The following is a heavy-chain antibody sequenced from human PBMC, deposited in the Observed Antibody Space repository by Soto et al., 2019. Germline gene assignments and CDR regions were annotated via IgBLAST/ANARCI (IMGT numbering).Heavy chain of an antibody. CDR1: GYTFTSYY. V-gene: IGHV1-46*01. Sequence: GASVKVSCKASGYTFTSYYMHWVRQAPGQGLEWMGIINPSGGSTSYAQKFQGRVTMTRDTSTSTVYMELSSLRSEDTAVHYCATLYYDFWSGYYGMDVWGQGTTVTVSS. J-gene: IGHJ6*02. CDR3: ATLYYDFWSGYYGMDV. D-gene: IGHD3-3*01. CDR2: INPSGGST.